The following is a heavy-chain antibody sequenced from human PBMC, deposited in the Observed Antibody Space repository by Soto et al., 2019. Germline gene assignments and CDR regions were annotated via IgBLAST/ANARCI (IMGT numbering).Heavy chain of an antibody. D-gene: IGHD6-13*01. CDR1: VCTFDDYA. CDR3: VKDESINWYTGHFRH. CDR2: INWNSGSI. Sequence: SLRLSCASSVCTFDDYAMHCVRQFPGKGLEWVSGINWNSGSIGYGDSVKGRFAISRDNAKNSLHLQMNSLSAEDTAFYYCVKDESINWYTGHFRHWGQGTLCSVS. V-gene: IGHV3-9*01. J-gene: IGHJ1*01.